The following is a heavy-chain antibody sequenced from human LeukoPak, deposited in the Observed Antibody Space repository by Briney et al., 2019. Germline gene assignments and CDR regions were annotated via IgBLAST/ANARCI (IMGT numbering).Heavy chain of an antibody. D-gene: IGHD4-23*01. V-gene: IGHV1-69*13. CDR2: IIPIFGTA. CDR1: GGTFSSYA. Sequence: SVKVSCKASGGTFSSYAISWVRQAPGQGLEWMGGIIPIFGTANYAQKFQGRVTITADESTGTAYMELSSLRSEDTAVYYCARGGSNSGIYFDYWGQGTLVTVSS. J-gene: IGHJ4*02. CDR3: ARGGSNSGIYFDY.